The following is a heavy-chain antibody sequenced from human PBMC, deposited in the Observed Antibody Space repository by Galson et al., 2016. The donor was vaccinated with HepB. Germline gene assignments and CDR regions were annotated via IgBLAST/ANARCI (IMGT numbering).Heavy chain of an antibody. CDR2: INTNTGNP. Sequence: SVKVSCKASGYTFTNYPMNWVRQAPGQGLEWMGWINTNTGNPTYAQGFTGRFVFSLDTSVNTLFLQMNSLRAEDTAVYYCASESRFFSEPTFDSASAVVSRWYFDYWGQGTLVTVSS. J-gene: IGHJ4*02. D-gene: IGHD4-23*01. CDR1: GYTFTNYP. V-gene: IGHV7-4-1*02. CDR3: ASESRFFSEPTFDSASAVVSRWYFDY.